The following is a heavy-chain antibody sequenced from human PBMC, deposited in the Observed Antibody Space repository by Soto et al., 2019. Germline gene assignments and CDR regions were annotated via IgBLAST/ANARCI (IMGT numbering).Heavy chain of an antibody. Sequence: EVQLVESGGGLVQPGGSLRLSCEASGFTFSDYWIHWVRQVPGKGLVWVSRIKGDGSSINYADSVKGRFTISRDNAKNTLYLQRNSLRAEDTAVYYCARGIPGHYGFDVWGQGTMVTVSS. CDR1: GFTFSDYW. D-gene: IGHD3-10*01. J-gene: IGHJ3*01. V-gene: IGHV3-74*01. CDR2: IKGDGSSI. CDR3: ARGIPGHYGFDV.